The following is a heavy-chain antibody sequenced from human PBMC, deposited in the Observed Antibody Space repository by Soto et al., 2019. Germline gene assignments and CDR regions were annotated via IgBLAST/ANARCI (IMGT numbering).Heavy chain of an antibody. J-gene: IGHJ5*02. D-gene: IGHD6-6*01. V-gene: IGHV1-69*04. CDR3: ARDGHSSSSPPFWFDP. Sequence: SVKVSCKASGGTFSSYTISWVRQAPGQGLEWMGRIIPILGIANYAQKFQGRVTITADKSTSTAYMELSSLRSEDTAVYYCARDGHSSSSPPFWFDPRGQGTLVTVSS. CDR2: IIPILGIA. CDR1: GGTFSSYT.